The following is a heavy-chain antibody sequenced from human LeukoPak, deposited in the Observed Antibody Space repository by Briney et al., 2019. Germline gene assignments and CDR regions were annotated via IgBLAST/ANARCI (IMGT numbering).Heavy chain of an antibody. D-gene: IGHD6-19*01. CDR1: GYTFTGYY. Sequence: ASVKVSCKASGYTFTGYYMHWVRQAPGQGLEWMGWINPNSGGTNYAQKFQGRVTMTRDTSINTAYMELSRLRSDDTAVYYCARVTEQWLANDAFDIWGQGTMVTVSS. CDR3: ARVTEQWLANDAFDI. J-gene: IGHJ3*02. CDR2: INPNSGGT. V-gene: IGHV1-2*02.